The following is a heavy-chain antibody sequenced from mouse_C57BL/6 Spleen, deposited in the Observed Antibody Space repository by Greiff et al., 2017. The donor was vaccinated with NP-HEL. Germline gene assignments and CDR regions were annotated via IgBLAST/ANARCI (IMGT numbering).Heavy chain of an antibody. CDR3: ARNDYDSAWFAY. CDR2: IYPGSGST. V-gene: IGHV1-55*01. J-gene: IGHJ3*01. CDR1: GYTFTSYW. Sequence: QVHVKQPGAELVKPGASVKMSCKASGYTFTSYWITWVKQRPGQGLEWIGDIYPGSGSTNYNEKFKSKATLTVDTSSSTAYMQLSSLTSEDSAVYYCARNDYDSAWFAYWGQGTLVTVSA. D-gene: IGHD2-4*01.